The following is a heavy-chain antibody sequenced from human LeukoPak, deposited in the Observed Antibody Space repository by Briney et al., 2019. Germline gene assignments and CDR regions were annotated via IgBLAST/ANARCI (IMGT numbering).Heavy chain of an antibody. CDR3: ARASDLVTTWDYFDS. Sequence: SVKVSCKASGGTFRSGSINWVRQAPGQGLEWMGRIVPMPDITTYSQTFQGRVTITADKSTSTAYMELSSLTSEDTAVYYCARASDLVTTWDYFDSWGQGSLAIVSS. D-gene: IGHD4-17*01. J-gene: IGHJ4*02. CDR2: IVPMPDIT. CDR1: GGTFRSGS. V-gene: IGHV1-69*02.